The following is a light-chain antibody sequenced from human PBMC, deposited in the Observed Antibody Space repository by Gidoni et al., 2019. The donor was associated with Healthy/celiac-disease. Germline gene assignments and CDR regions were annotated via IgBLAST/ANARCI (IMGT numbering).Light chain of an antibody. J-gene: IGLJ3*02. Sequence: QSVLTQPPSVSGDPGQRVTITCTGSSSNIGAGSAVHWYQQLPGTAPKLLIYGNGNRPSGGPDRFSGSKSRTSASLAITGLQSEDEADYYCQSYDSSLSGWVFGGGTKLTVL. V-gene: IGLV1-40*01. CDR3: QSYDSSLSGWV. CDR2: GNG. CDR1: SSNIGAGSA.